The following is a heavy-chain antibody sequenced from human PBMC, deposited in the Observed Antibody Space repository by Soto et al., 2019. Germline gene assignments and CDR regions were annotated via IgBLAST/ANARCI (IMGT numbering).Heavy chain of an antibody. J-gene: IGHJ4*02. D-gene: IGHD5-18*01. CDR2: IFWNDDE. CDR3: VHTAYSYDPFGY. CDR1: GFSLTTSGVG. V-gene: IGHV2-5*01. Sequence: SGPTLVNPTQTLTLTCTFSGFSLTTSGVGVGWIRQPPGKALEWLALIFWNDDERYSPSLNSRLTITKDTSKSQVVLTMTNMDPVDTATYYCVHTAYSYDPFGYWGRGTLVTVSS.